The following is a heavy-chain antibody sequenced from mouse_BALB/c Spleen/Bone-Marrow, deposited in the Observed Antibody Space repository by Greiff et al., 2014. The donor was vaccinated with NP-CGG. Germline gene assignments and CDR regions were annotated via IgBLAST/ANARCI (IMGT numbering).Heavy chain of an antibody. V-gene: IGHV5-9-1*01. Sequence: EVMLVESGGGLVKPGGSLKLSCAASGFTFSGYAMSWVRQTPEKRLEWVATISSGGSYTYYPDSVKGRFTISRDSAKNTLYLQMSSLRSEDTAMYYCASLTGRDYWGQGTTLTVSA. J-gene: IGHJ2*01. CDR2: ISSGGSYT. CDR1: GFTFSGYA. CDR3: ASLTGRDY. D-gene: IGHD4-1*01.